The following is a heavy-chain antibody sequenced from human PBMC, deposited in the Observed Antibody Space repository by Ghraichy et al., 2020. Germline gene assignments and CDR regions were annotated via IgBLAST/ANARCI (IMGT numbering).Heavy chain of an antibody. J-gene: IGHJ6*02. CDR3: TTDRRMVRGLISSHYYYYGMDV. V-gene: IGHV3-15*01. D-gene: IGHD3-10*01. CDR1: GFTLSNAW. CDR2: IKSKTDGGTT. Sequence: GGSLRLSCAASGFTLSNAWMSWVRQAPGKGLEWVGRIKSKTDGGTTDYAAPVKGRFTISRDDSKNTLYLQMNSLKTEDTAVYYCTTDRRMVRGLISSHYYYYGMDVWGQGTTVTVSS.